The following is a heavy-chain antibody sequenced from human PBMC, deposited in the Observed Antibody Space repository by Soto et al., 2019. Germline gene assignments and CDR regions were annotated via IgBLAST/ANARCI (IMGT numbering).Heavy chain of an antibody. CDR3: ARDKDYGGIGFDY. J-gene: IGHJ4*02. CDR1: GGTFSSYT. V-gene: IGHV1-69*04. Sequence: SVKVSCKASGGTFSSYTISWVRQAPGQGLEWMGRIIPILGIVNYAQKFQGRVTITADKSTSTAYMELSSLRSEDTAVYYCARDKDYGGIGFDYWGQGTLVTVSS. D-gene: IGHD4-17*01. CDR2: IIPILGIV.